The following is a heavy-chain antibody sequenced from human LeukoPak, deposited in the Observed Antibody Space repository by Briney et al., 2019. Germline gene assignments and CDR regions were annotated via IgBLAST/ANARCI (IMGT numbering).Heavy chain of an antibody. CDR3: AKNYYDSSGYYYEYYFDY. J-gene: IGHJ4*02. CDR1: GFTFSSYA. D-gene: IGHD3-22*01. V-gene: IGHV3-23*01. CDR2: ISGSGDST. Sequence: GGSLRLSCAASGFTFSSYAMTWVRQAPGKGLEWVSTISGSGDSTYYADSVKGRFTISRDNSKNTLYLQMNSLRAEDTAVYYCAKNYYDSSGYYYEYYFDYWGQGTLVTVSS.